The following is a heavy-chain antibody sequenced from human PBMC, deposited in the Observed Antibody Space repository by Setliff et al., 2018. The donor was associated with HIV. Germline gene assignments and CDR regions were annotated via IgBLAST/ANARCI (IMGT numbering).Heavy chain of an antibody. V-gene: IGHV4-31*02. J-gene: IGHJ4*02. CDR3: ARASYSYDSTGYLY. D-gene: IGHD3-22*01. CDR1: GGSISSGGYY. Sequence: NPSETLSLTCTVSGGSISSGGYYWSWIRQHPGKGLEWIGYIYYSGSTDYNPSLKSRVTISVDPSKNQFSLKMNSVTAADTAVYYCARASYSYDSTGYLYWGQGTLVTVSS. CDR2: IYYSGST.